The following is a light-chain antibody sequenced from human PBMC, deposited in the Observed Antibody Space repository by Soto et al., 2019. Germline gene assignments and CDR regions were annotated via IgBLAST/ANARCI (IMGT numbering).Light chain of an antibody. CDR1: SSDVGSFNL. Sequence: QSVLNQPASVSGSPGQSITFSCTGSSSDVGSFNLVSWYQQYPGKAPKLILYEVNKRPSGVSNRFSGSKSGNTASLTISGLQAEDEADYYCCSYAGSRWVFGGGTQLTVL. CDR2: EVN. J-gene: IGLJ3*02. CDR3: CSYAGSRWV. V-gene: IGLV2-23*02.